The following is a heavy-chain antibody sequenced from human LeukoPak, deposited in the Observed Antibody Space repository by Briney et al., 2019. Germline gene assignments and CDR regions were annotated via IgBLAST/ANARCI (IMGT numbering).Heavy chain of an antibody. V-gene: IGHV3-23*01. Sequence: PGGSLRLFCAAAGFTSGHYAMTWVRQAPGKGLEWVASISGSGDRTYYADSVMGRFTVSRDNSKNTLSLQMDSLRADDTAVYYCARGKRVGVGSPLDYWGQGTLLTVSS. D-gene: IGHD1-26*01. J-gene: IGHJ4*02. CDR1: GFTSGHYA. CDR2: ISGSGDRT. CDR3: ARGKRVGVGSPLDY.